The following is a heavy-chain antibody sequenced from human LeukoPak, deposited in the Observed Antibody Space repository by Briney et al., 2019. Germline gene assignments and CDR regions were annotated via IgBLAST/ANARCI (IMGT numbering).Heavy chain of an antibody. D-gene: IGHD3-22*01. J-gene: IGHJ4*02. CDR3: ARDISGYYYFDY. CDR1: GFTFSNYG. V-gene: IGHV3-33*01. CDR2: IWYDGSNK. Sequence: PGRSLRLSCAASGFTFSNYGMHWVRQAPGKGLEWVAVIWYDGSNKYYADSVKGRFIISRDNSKNTLYLQMNSLGAEDTAVYYCARDISGYYYFDYWGQGTLVTVSS.